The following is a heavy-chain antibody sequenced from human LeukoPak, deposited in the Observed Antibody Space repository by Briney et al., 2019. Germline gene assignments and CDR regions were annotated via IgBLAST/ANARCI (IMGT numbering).Heavy chain of an antibody. Sequence: PSETLSLTCAVYGGSFSGYYWSWIRQPPGKGLEWIGEINHSGSTNYNPSLKSRVTISVDTSKNQFPLKLSSVTAADTAVYYCARETKYYGSGSYFDYWGQGTLVTVSS. CDR3: ARETKYYGSGSYFDY. CDR2: INHSGST. CDR1: GGSFSGYY. J-gene: IGHJ4*02. V-gene: IGHV4-34*01. D-gene: IGHD3-10*01.